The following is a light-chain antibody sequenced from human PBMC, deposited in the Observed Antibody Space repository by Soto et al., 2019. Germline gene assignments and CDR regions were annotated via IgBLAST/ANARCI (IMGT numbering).Light chain of an antibody. V-gene: IGKV1-9*01. CDR3: QQLNRFPLT. Sequence: DIQLTQSPSFLSASVGDRVTITCRASQDISSYLAWYQQRPGKVPRFLTHSASTLQSGVPSRFSATGSGTTFTLNISSLQPEDIATYYCQQLNRFPLTFGQGTKVEV. J-gene: IGKJ1*01. CDR1: QDISSY. CDR2: SAS.